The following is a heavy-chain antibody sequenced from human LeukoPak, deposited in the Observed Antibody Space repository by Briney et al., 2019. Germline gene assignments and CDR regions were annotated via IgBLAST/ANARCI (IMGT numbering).Heavy chain of an antibody. D-gene: IGHD3-10*02. CDR1: GFTFSTYG. V-gene: IGHV3-48*04. J-gene: IGHJ6*04. CDR2: ISSSGSTI. Sequence: GGSLRLSCAASGFTFSTYGMNWVRQAPGKGLVGVSYISSSGSTIYYADSVKGRFTISRDNAKNSLYLQMNSLRAEDTAVYYCAELGITMIGGVWGKGTTVTISS. CDR3: AELGITMIGGV.